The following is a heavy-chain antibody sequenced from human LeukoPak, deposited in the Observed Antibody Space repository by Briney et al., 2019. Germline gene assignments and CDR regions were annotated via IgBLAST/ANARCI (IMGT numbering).Heavy chain of an antibody. CDR3: ARGYSYDY. Sequence: ASVKVSCKASGYTFTGYYIHWVRQAPGQGLEWMGWINPNGGGTNYAQRFQGRVTMTRDTSISTAYMDLSRLRSDDTAVYYCARGYSYDYWGQGTLVTVSS. V-gene: IGHV1-2*02. D-gene: IGHD5-18*01. J-gene: IGHJ4*02. CDR1: GYTFTGYY. CDR2: INPNGGGT.